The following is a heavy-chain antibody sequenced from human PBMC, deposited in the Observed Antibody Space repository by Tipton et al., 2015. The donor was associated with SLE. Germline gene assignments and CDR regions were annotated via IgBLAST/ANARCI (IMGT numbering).Heavy chain of an antibody. Sequence: TLSLTCTVSGGSIGSGDYFWSWIRQPPGKGLEWIGYIYYSGSTNYNPSLKSRVTISVDTSKNQFSLKLTSVTTADTAVYYCATEGSGWSHYMDVWGKGTTVTVSS. J-gene: IGHJ6*03. V-gene: IGHV4-61*08. CDR1: GGSIGSGDYF. CDR3: ATEGSGWSHYMDV. CDR2: IYYSGST. D-gene: IGHD6-19*01.